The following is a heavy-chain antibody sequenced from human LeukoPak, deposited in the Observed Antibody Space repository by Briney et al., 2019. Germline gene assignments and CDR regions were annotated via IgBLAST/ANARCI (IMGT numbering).Heavy chain of an antibody. J-gene: IGHJ4*02. CDR3: ARGLISICGVVDY. Sequence: SETLSPTCAVSGESFSAYYWTSIRQPPGKGLEWVGEINHDGTTNYNQSLESRVTISVDTSKNQFSLKLSSVTAADTAMYFCARGLISICGVVDYWGQGDLVTVSS. V-gene: IGHV4-34*01. D-gene: IGHD3-3*01. CDR2: INHDGTT. CDR1: GESFSAYY.